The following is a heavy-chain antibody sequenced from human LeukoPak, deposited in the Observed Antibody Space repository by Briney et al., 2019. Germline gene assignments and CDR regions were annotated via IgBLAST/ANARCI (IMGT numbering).Heavy chain of an antibody. CDR1: GFAVSSKY. J-gene: IGHJ4*02. D-gene: IGHD2-2*01. CDR3: ARALVVVPAATFDY. CDR2: ISSSSSYI. V-gene: IGHV3-21*01. Sequence: AGGSLRLSCAASGFAVSSKYMTWVRQAPGKGLECVSSISSSSSYIYYADSVKGRFTISRDNAKNSLYLQMKSLRAEDTAVYYCARALVVVPAATFDYWGQGTLVTVSS.